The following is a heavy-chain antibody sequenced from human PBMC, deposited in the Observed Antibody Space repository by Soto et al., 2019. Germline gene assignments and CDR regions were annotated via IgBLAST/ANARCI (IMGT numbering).Heavy chain of an antibody. CDR3: ARDTVSITIIPSPNYYYYMDV. D-gene: IGHD3-3*01. J-gene: IGHJ6*03. V-gene: IGHV1-69*04. CDR2: IIPILGIA. Sequence: SVKVSCKASGGTFSSYTISWVRQAPGQGLEWMGRIIPILGIANYAQKFQGRVTITADKSTSTAYMELSSLRSEDTAVYYCARDTVSITIIPSPNYYYYMDVWGKGTTVTVSS. CDR1: GGTFSSYT.